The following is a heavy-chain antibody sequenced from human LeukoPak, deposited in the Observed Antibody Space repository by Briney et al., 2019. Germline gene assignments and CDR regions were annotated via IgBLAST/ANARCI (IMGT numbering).Heavy chain of an antibody. Sequence: GASVKVSCKASGGTFSSYAISWVRQAPGQGLEWMGGIIPILGTANYAQKFQGRVTITADESTSTAYMELSSLRSEDTAVYYCARDWYYDSSGYYAEPYDAFDIWGQGTMVTVSS. V-gene: IGHV1-69*13. J-gene: IGHJ3*02. CDR1: GGTFSSYA. D-gene: IGHD3-22*01. CDR2: IIPILGTA. CDR3: ARDWYYDSSGYYAEPYDAFDI.